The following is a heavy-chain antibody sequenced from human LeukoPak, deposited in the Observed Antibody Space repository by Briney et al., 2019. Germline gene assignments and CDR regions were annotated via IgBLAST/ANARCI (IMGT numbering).Heavy chain of an antibody. V-gene: IGHV3-7*01. CDR3: AREGDTAMAHDAFDI. CDR1: GFTFSSYW. CDR2: IKQDGSEK. D-gene: IGHD5-18*01. Sequence: TGGSLRLSCAASGFTFSSYWMSWVRQAPGKGLEWVANIKQDGSEKYYVDSVKGRFTISRDNAKNSLYLQMNSLRAEDTAVYYCAREGDTAMAHDAFDIWGQGTMVTVSS. J-gene: IGHJ3*02.